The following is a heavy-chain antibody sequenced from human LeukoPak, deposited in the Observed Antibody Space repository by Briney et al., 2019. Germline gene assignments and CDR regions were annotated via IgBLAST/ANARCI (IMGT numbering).Heavy chain of an antibody. D-gene: IGHD3-22*01. J-gene: IGHJ2*01. V-gene: IGHV3-7*01. CDR2: INQDGSEI. CDR1: GFTFSNYW. Sequence: TGGSLRLSCAASGFTFSNYWMSWVRQAPGKGLEWVANINQDGSEIYYGDSVKGRFTISRDNAKNSLNLQIDSLRAEDTAVYYCARDQCSMIVVITTNWYFDLWGRGTLVTVSS. CDR3: ARDQCSMIVVITTNWYFDL.